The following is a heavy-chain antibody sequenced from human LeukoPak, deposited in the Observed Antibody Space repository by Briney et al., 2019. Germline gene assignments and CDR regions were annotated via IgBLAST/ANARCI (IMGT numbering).Heavy chain of an antibody. V-gene: IGHV3-9*01. CDR1: GFTFDDYA. Sequence: GRSLRLSCAASGFTFDDYAMHWVRQAPGKGLEWVSGISWNSGSIGYADSVKGRFTISRDNSKNTLYLQMNSLRAEDTAVYYCAKSTTDYWGQGTLVTVSS. D-gene: IGHD1-14*01. J-gene: IGHJ4*02. CDR3: AKSTTDY. CDR2: ISWNSGSI.